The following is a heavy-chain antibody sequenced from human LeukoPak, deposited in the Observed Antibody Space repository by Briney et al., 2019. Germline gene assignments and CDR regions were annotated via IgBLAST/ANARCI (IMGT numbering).Heavy chain of an antibody. CDR3: ARRYCSNTTCYTFDC. V-gene: IGHV3-21*01. Sequence: GRSLRLSCAASGFTFSSYSMNWVRQAPGKGLEWVSSISSSGAYIYYADSVKGRFTISRDNAKNSLYLQMNSLRAEDTAMYYCARRYCSNTTCYTFDCWGQGTLVTVSS. CDR1: GFTFSSYS. CDR2: ISSSGAYI. J-gene: IGHJ4*02. D-gene: IGHD2-2*01.